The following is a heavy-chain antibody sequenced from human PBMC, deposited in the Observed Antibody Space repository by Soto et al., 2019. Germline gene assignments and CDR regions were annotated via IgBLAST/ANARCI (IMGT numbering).Heavy chain of an antibody. CDR2: ISGSGFSP. J-gene: IGHJ3*02. CDR1: GFTFNTYA. V-gene: IGHV3-23*01. D-gene: IGHD3-16*01. Sequence: PGGSLRLSCAASGFTFNTYAMSWVRQAPGQGLEWVSAISGSGFSPYYADSVKGRFSISSDSSKNTLFLQMNSLRADDTAVYFCATFTFGRPFDTWGQGTMLTVS. CDR3: ATFTFGRPFDT.